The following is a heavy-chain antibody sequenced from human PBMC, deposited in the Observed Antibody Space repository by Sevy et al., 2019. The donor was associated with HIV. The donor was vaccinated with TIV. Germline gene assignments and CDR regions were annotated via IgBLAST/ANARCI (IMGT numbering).Heavy chain of an antibody. CDR2: IWYDGINK. V-gene: IGHV3-33*01. CDR1: GFTFSSYG. CDR3: ARAGDIVEVVAHYGMDV. D-gene: IGHD2-15*01. J-gene: IGHJ6*02. Sequence: GGSLRLSCAASGFTFSSYGMHWVRQAPGKGLEWVAVIWYDGINKYYGDSVKGGFNISRDNSKNTVYLQMNSLRAEDTAVYYCARAGDIVEVVAHYGMDVWGQGTTVTVSS.